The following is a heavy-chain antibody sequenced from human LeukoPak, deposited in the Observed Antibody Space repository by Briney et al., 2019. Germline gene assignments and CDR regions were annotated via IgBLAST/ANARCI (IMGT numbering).Heavy chain of an antibody. Sequence: GGSLRLSCAASGFTLSSYAMSWVRQAPGKGLEWVSAISGSGGSTYYADSVKGRFTISRDNSKNTLYLQMNSLRAEDTAVYYCAKVTISYYYDSSGYFYWGQGTLVTVSS. CDR1: GFTLSSYA. D-gene: IGHD3-22*01. CDR2: ISGSGGST. CDR3: AKVTISYYYDSSGYFY. V-gene: IGHV3-23*01. J-gene: IGHJ4*02.